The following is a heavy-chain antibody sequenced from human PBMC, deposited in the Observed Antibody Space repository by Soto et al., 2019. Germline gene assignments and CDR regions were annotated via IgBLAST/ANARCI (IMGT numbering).Heavy chain of an antibody. CDR2: IRDSGSRT. CDR3: AKFEARDTPLYGMDV. D-gene: IGHD2-15*01. Sequence: EVQLLESGGGLVQPGGSLRLSCEASGFIFGSYAMSWVRQAPGKGLEWVAAIRDSGSRTYYADSVRGRLTISTDNSKNPLYLQMNGLGAEDTAVYYCAKFEARDTPLYGMDVWGQGTTVTVSS. J-gene: IGHJ6*02. CDR1: GFIFGSYA. V-gene: IGHV3-23*01.